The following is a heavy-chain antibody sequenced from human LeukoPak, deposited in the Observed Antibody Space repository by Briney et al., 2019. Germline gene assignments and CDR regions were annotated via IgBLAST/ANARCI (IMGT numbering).Heavy chain of an antibody. CDR3: ARDSRSSWTDY. CDR1: GFTFSSYS. V-gene: IGHV3-48*04. Sequence: SGGSLRLSCAASGFTFSSYSMNWVRQAPGKGLEWVSYISSSSSTIYYADSVKGRFTISRDNAKNSLYLQMNSLRAEDTAVYYCARDSRSSWTDYWGQGTLVTVSS. J-gene: IGHJ4*02. D-gene: IGHD1-1*01. CDR2: ISSSSSTI.